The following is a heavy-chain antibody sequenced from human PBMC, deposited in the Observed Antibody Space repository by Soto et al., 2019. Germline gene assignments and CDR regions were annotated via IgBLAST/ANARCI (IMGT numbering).Heavy chain of an antibody. CDR1: GDTFTNYD. J-gene: IGHJ6*02. CDR3: AREGFRGVMSYYGMDV. V-gene: IGHV1-8*01. Sequence: ASVKVSCKASGDTFTNYDIKWVRQATGQGLEWMGWMNPNSGNTGYAQKFQGRVTMTRNTSISTAYMELSSLRAEDTAVYYCAREGFRGVMSYYGMDVWGQGTTVTVSS. D-gene: IGHD3-16*01. CDR2: MNPNSGNT.